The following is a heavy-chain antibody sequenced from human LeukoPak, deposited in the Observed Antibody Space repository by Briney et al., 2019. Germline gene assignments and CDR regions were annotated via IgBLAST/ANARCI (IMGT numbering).Heavy chain of an antibody. CDR1: GGSISSYY. V-gene: IGHV4-59*01. J-gene: IGHJ4*02. CDR2: FYYIGNT. D-gene: IGHD1/OR15-1a*01. Sequence: PSETLSLTCTVSGGSISSYYWSWIRQPPGKGLEWIGYFYYIGNTNYNPSLKSRVTISVDMSKNQLFLKLTFVTAADTAVYYCARSPWDKGRTSLDYWGQGTLVTVSS. CDR3: ARSPWDKGRTSLDY.